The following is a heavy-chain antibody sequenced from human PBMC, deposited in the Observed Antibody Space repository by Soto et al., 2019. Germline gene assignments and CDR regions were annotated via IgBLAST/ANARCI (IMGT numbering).Heavy chain of an antibody. CDR2: IKSKTDGGTT. Sequence: EVQLVESGGGLVKPGGSLRLSCAASGFTFSNAWMNWVRQAPGKGLEWVGRIKSKTDGGTTDYAAPVKGRFTISRDDSKNTLYLQMNSLKTEDTAVCYCTTDGNIGIVGARDYWGQGTLVTVSS. CDR3: TTDGNIGIVGARDY. D-gene: IGHD1-26*01. J-gene: IGHJ4*02. CDR1: GFTFSNAW. V-gene: IGHV3-15*07.